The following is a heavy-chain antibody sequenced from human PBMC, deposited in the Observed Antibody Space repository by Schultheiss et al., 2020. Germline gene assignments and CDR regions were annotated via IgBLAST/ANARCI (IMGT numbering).Heavy chain of an antibody. V-gene: IGHV4-61*01. CDR3: ASQAGY. CDR2: IYYSGST. D-gene: IGHD6-13*01. Sequence: SETLSLTCTVSGGSVSSGSYYWSWIRQPPGKGLEWIGYIYYSGSTNYNPSLKSRVTISVDTSKNQFSLKLSSVTAADTAVYYCASQAGYWGQGTLVTVSA. CDR1: GGSVSSGSYY. J-gene: IGHJ4*02.